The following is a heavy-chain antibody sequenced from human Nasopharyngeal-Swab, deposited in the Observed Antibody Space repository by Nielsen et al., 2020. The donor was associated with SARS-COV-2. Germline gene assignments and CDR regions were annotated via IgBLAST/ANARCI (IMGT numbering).Heavy chain of an antibody. CDR3: ARDAPAHYGAFY. CDR2: IAHDASNE. D-gene: IGHD4-17*01. Sequence: LSLTCAASGFTFSSFGMHWVRQAPGKGLEWVAFIAHDASNEYYGDSVKGRFSISRDSSKNTLYLQMDSLRGEDTAVYYCARDAPAHYGAFYWGRGTLVTVS. CDR1: GFTFSSFG. V-gene: IGHV3-30*03. J-gene: IGHJ4*02.